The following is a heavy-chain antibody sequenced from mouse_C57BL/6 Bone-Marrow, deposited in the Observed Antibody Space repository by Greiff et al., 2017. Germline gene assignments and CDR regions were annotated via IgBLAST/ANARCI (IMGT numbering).Heavy chain of an antibody. D-gene: IGHD1-1*01. CDR1: GFTFSSYG. Sequence: EVMLVESGGDLVKPGGSLKLSCAASGFTFSSYGMSWVRQTPDKRLEWVATISSGGSYTYYPDSVKGRFTISRDNAKNTLYLQMSSLKSEDTAMYYCARHYYGSRYYFDHWGQGTTLTVSS. V-gene: IGHV5-6*01. CDR3: ARHYYGSRYYFDH. CDR2: ISSGGSYT. J-gene: IGHJ2*01.